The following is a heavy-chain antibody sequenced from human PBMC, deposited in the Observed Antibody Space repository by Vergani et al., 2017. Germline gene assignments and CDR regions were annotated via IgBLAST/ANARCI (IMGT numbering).Heavy chain of an antibody. CDR1: GFSFSGYW. D-gene: IGHD4-23*01. J-gene: IGHJ4*02. Sequence: EVQLVESGGGLIHPGGSLRLSCEGSGFSFSGYWMHWVRQSPEKGLVWVSRINSDGSSTSYADSVKGRFTISRDNAKNTLYLQMNSLRAEDTAVYYCASYGGKNYWGQGTLVTVSS. V-gene: IGHV3-74*01. CDR3: ASYGGKNY. CDR2: INSDGSST.